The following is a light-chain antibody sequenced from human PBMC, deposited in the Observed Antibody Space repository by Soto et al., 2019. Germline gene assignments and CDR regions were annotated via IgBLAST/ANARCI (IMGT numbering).Light chain of an antibody. V-gene: IGLV1-44*01. CDR1: SSNIGSNT. CDR2: SNN. J-gene: IGLJ1*01. CDR3: AAWDDRLNGYV. Sequence: QSVLTQPPSASGTPGQRVTISCSGSSSNIGSNTVHWYQPLPGTAPKLLIYSNNQRPSGVPDRFSGSKSGTSASLAISGLQFEHEADYYCAAWDDRLNGYVFGAGTKVTVL.